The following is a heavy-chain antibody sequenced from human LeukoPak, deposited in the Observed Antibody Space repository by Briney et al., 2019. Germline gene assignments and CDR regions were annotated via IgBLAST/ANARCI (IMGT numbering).Heavy chain of an antibody. Sequence: PGGSLRLSCAASGFTFDDYGMSWVRQAPGKGLEWVSGINWNGGSTGYADSVKGRFTISRDNAKNSLYLQMNSLRAEDMALYHCASLSYSSGWSGVWGQGTLVTVSS. CDR2: INWNGGST. D-gene: IGHD6-19*01. CDR1: GFTFDDYG. V-gene: IGHV3-20*01. CDR3: ASLSYSSGWSGV. J-gene: IGHJ4*02.